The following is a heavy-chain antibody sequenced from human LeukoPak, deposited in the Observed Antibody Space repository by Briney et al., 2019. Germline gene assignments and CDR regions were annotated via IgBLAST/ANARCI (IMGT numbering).Heavy chain of an antibody. CDR1: GFTFRSYA. V-gene: IGHV3-64*01. D-gene: IGHD3-10*01. J-gene: IGHJ4*02. CDR2: IRSNGGST. CDR3: AREPDSDTKSGTLDY. Sequence: PGGSLRLSCAASGFTFRSYAMHWVRQAPGKGLEYVSAIRSNGGSTYYANSVKGRFTISRDNSKNTLYLQMGSLRADDMAVYYCAREPDSDTKSGTLDYWGQGTLVTVSS.